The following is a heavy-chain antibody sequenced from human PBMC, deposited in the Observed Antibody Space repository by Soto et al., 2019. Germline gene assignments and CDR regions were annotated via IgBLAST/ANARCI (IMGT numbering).Heavy chain of an antibody. D-gene: IGHD4-17*01. CDR2: MNPNSGNT. V-gene: IGHV1-8*02. Sequence: ASVKVSCKASGYTFTSYGISWVRQATGQGLEWMGWMNPNSGNTSYAQKFRGRVTMTRNTSISTAYMELSSLRSEDTAVYYCARTLYGDNVDYWGQGTLVTVSS. CDR3: ARTLYGDNVDY. CDR1: GYTFTSYG. J-gene: IGHJ4*02.